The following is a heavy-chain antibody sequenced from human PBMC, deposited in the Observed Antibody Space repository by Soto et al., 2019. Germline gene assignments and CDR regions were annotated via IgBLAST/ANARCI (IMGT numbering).Heavy chain of an antibody. J-gene: IGHJ4*02. V-gene: IGHV1-69*01. CDR1: GGTFTSYA. CDR3: AGCPYGDYDFGSLDY. D-gene: IGHD4-17*01. Sequence: QVQLVQSGAEVKKPGSSVKVSCRASGGTFTSYAFSWVRQAPGQGLEWMGGIIPIFDTTSYAQKFQGRVTINAAESTRTAYMELSSLRSGDTAVYYRAGCPYGDYDFGSLDYWGQGTLVTVSS. CDR2: IIPIFDTT.